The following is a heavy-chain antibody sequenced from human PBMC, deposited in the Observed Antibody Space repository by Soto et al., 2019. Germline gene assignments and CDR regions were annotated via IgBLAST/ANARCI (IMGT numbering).Heavy chain of an antibody. V-gene: IGHV2-26*04. CDR1: GFSLSNAGLG. J-gene: IGHJ5*02. CDR3: ASTYSSSWYWFDP. D-gene: IGHD6-13*01. CDR2: IFSNDEK. Sequence: QVTVKESGPVVVKPTETLTLTCTVSGFSLSNAGLGVSWIRQPPGKALEWLAHIFSNDEKSYSTSLKSRLTISKATSKGQVVLTMTNMDPVDTATYYCASTYSSSWYWFDPWGQGTLVTVSS.